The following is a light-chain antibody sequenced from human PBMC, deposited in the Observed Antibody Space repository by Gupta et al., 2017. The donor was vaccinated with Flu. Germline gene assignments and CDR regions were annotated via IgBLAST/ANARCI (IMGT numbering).Light chain of an antibody. CDR2: DAS. J-gene: IGKJ1*01. V-gene: IGKV3-11*01. CDR1: QSVSIY. Sequence: SLSPWERDTLTSRASQSVSIYLSLYQHQPGQGPRLLIHDASTRATGIPARFSFSGSGTDFTLTISILGPQDFAFDYCQWRRNWTIPWTFGQGTKVEIK. CDR3: QWRRNWTIPWT.